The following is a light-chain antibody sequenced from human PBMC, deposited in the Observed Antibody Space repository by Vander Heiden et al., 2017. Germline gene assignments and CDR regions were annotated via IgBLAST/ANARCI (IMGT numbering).Light chain of an antibody. CDR1: SLRRYL. CDR2: GNN. V-gene: IGLV3-19*01. CDR3: YSRDSSAARCV. Sequence: SSALTQEPAVSVALGQTVRITCQGDSLRRYLASWYQQKPGQAPVVVNYGNNNRPAGIPDRFSGSSSGNTASLTITGAQAEDEAAYYCYSRDSSAARCVFGGGTKL. J-gene: IGLJ3*02.